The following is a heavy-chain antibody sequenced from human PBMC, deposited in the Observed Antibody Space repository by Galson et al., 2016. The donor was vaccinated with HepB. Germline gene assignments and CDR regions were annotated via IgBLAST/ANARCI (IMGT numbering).Heavy chain of an antibody. CDR3: ARRGQLWAYYFDY. CDR1: GFNLSDYY. J-gene: IGHJ4*02. Sequence: SLRLSCAASGFNLSDYYMSWLRQAPGKGLEWVSFISSSGYTEHYADSVKGRFTISRDNAENSLFLQLNSLGAEDTAVYYCARRGQLWAYYFDYWGQGTLVTVSS. D-gene: IGHD1-1*01. V-gene: IGHV3-11*01. CDR2: ISSSGYTE.